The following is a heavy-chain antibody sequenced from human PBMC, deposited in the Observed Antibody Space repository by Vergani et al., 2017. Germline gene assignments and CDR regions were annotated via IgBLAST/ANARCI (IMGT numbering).Heavy chain of an antibody. J-gene: IGHJ4*02. Sequence: QVQLVESGGGLVKPGGSLRLSCAASGFTFSDYYMSWIRQAPGKGLEWVSYISSSGGSTYYADSVKGRFTISRDNSKNTLYLQMNSLRAEDTAVYYCAALDIVVVPAARGFDYWGQGTLVTVSS. D-gene: IGHD2-2*01. CDR1: GFTFSDYY. CDR3: AALDIVVVPAARGFDY. CDR2: ISSSGGST. V-gene: IGHV3-11*01.